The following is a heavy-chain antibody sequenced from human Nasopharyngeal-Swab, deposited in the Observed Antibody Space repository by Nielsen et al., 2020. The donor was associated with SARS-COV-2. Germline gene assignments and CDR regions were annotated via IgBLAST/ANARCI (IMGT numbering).Heavy chain of an antibody. D-gene: IGHD6-13*01. V-gene: IGHV3-23*01. CDR1: GFAFSSHA. Sequence: GESLKISCAASGFAFSSHAMSWVRQTPGKGLEWVSGISDSGATAYHADSVKGRFIISRDNFKNTLYLQMSSLRAEDTAVYYCAKKRPGYYGMDVWGQGTTVTVSS. CDR2: ISDSGATA. CDR3: AKKRPGYYGMDV. J-gene: IGHJ6*02.